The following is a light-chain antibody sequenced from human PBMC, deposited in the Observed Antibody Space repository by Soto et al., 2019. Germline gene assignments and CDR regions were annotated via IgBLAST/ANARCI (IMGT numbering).Light chain of an antibody. CDR3: QRFGTSPPAIT. V-gene: IGKV3-20*01. Sequence: IVLTQSPGTLSLSPGERATLSCRASQSVSSSYLVWYQQKTGQAPRLLIYSASTRATGIPDRFSGSVSGTDFTLTISRLEPDDFAVYYCQRFGTSPPAITFGQGTRLELK. CDR1: QSVSSSY. CDR2: SAS. J-gene: IGKJ5*01.